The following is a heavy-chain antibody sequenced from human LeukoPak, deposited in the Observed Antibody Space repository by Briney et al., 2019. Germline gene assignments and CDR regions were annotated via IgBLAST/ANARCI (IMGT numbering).Heavy chain of an antibody. CDR2: INHSGST. V-gene: IGHV4-34*01. D-gene: IGHD4-23*01. CDR3: ARYGGNPNPNLDY. CDR1: GGSLSGYY. J-gene: IGHJ4*02. Sequence: PSETLSLTCAVYGGSLSGYYWSWIRQPPGKGLEWIGEINHSGSTNYNPSLKSRVTISVDTSKNQFSLKLSSVTAADTAVYYCARYGGNPNPNLDYWGQGTLVTVSS.